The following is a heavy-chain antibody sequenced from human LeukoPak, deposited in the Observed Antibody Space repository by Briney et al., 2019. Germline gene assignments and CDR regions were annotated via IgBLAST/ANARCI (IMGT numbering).Heavy chain of an antibody. D-gene: IGHD6-13*01. V-gene: IGHV3-48*04. CDR3: ARERIAAAGTWYFDY. J-gene: IGHJ4*02. CDR1: GFTLSRYS. CDR2: ISSSSSSI. Sequence: GGSLRLSCAASGFTLSRYSMHWVRQAPGKGLEWVSYISSSSSSIYYADSVKGRFTISRDNAKNSLYLQMNSLRAEDTAVYYCARERIAAAGTWYFDYWGQGTLVTVSS.